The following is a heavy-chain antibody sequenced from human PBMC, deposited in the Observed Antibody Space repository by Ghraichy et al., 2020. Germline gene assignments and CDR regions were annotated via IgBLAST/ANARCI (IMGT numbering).Heavy chain of an antibody. J-gene: IGHJ4*02. CDR3: ARDTPMFYDGSGSFDY. V-gene: IGHV3-48*02. D-gene: IGHD3-10*01. CDR2: ISSSSSTI. CDR1: GFTFSSYS. Sequence: GGSLRLSCAASGFTFSSYSMNWVRQAPGKGLEWVSYISSSSSTIYYADSVKGRFTISRDNAKNSLYLQMNSLRDEDTAVYYCARDTPMFYDGSGSFDYWGQGTLVTVP.